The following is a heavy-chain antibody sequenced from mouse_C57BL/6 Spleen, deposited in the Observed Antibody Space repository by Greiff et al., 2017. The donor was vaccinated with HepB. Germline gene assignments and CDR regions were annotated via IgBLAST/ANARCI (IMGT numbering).Heavy chain of an antibody. CDR2: INPSNGGT. V-gene: IGHV1-53*01. CDR3: AKSLYYDYDGGFAY. D-gene: IGHD2-4*01. Sequence: QVQLQQPGTELVKPGASVKLSCQASGYTFTSYWMHWVTQRPGQGLEWIGNINPSNGGTNYNEKFKSKATLTVDKSSSTAYMQLSSLTAEDSAVYYCAKSLYYDYDGGFAYWGQGTLVTVSA. J-gene: IGHJ3*01. CDR1: GYTFTSYW.